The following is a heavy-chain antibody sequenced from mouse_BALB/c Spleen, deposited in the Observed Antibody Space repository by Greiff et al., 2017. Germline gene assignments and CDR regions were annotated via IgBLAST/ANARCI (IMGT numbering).Heavy chain of an antibody. CDR1: GFTFSSYG. CDR3: ARQRTTATSAWFAD. J-gene: IGHJ3*01. CDR2: ISSGGSYT. Sequence: EVMLVESGGDLVKPGGSLKLSCAASGFTFSSYGMSWVRQTPDKRLEWVATISSGGSYTYYPDSVKGRFTISRDNAKNTLYLQMSSLKSEDTAMYYCARQRTTATSAWFADWGQGTLVTVSA. V-gene: IGHV5-6*01. D-gene: IGHD1-2*01.